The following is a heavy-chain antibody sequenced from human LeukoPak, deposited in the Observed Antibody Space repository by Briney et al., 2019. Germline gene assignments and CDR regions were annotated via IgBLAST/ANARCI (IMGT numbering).Heavy chain of an antibody. V-gene: IGHV3-23*01. CDR2: IGSSAGTT. J-gene: IGHJ4*02. D-gene: IGHD2-21*01. CDR1: GFTFSSYA. CDR3: AKDTLRGGGPIWY. Sequence: PGGSLRLSCAAPGFTFSSYAMAWVRQAPGKGLEWVSTIGSSAGTTLYADSVKGRFTISRDNSKNTLYLQINSLRAEDTALYYCAKDTLRGGGPIWYWGQGTLVTVSS.